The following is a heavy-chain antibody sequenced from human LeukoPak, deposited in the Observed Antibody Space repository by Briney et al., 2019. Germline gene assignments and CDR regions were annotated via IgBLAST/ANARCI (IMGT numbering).Heavy chain of an antibody. Sequence: PGGSLRLSCAASGFTFSSYAMSWVRQAPGKGLEWVSEMSGSGGSTYYADSVKGRFTISRDSSKNTLYLQMNSLRVEDTAVYYCAKIGYYYDSSGYYYFDYWGQGTLVTVSS. V-gene: IGHV3-23*01. D-gene: IGHD3-22*01. CDR1: GFTFSSYA. CDR2: MSGSGGST. J-gene: IGHJ4*02. CDR3: AKIGYYYDSSGYYYFDY.